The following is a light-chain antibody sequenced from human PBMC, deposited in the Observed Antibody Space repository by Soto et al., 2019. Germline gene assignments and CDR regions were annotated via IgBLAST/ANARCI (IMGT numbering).Light chain of an antibody. Sequence: DIQMTQSPSTLSASVGDRVTITCRASQSISSWLAWYQQKPGKAPKLLIYKASSLESGVPSRFSGSGSGTDFTLTISSLQPDDFATYYCQQYNSSVFTFGPGTKVDIK. J-gene: IGKJ3*01. CDR2: KAS. V-gene: IGKV1-5*03. CDR3: QQYNSSVFT. CDR1: QSISSW.